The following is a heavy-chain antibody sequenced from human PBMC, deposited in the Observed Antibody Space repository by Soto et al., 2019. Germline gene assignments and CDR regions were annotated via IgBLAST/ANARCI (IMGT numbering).Heavy chain of an antibody. D-gene: IGHD5-12*01. Sequence: ASVKVSCKASGGTFSSYAISWVRQAPGQGLEWMGGIIPIFGTANYAQKFQGRVTITADESTSTAYMELSSLGSEDTAVYYCARAHVDIVATDDQPDRYYYYGMDVWGQGTTVTVSS. CDR3: ARAHVDIVATDDQPDRYYYYGMDV. V-gene: IGHV1-69*13. J-gene: IGHJ6*02. CDR2: IIPIFGTA. CDR1: GGTFSSYA.